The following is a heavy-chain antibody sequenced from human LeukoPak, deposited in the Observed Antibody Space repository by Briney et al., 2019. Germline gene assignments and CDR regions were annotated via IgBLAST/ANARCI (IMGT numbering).Heavy chain of an antibody. J-gene: IGHJ4*02. CDR3: ARRITMVRGVVFDY. Sequence: PSGTLSLTCTVSRGSISSPNWWTWVRPSPGKGLEWIGEIYHSGSTNHNPSLISRLTISLDKSRNQFSLKLSSVIAADTAVYYCARRITMVRGVVFDYWGQGTLVTVSS. CDR2: IYHSGST. CDR1: RGSISSPNW. D-gene: IGHD3-10*01. V-gene: IGHV4-4*02.